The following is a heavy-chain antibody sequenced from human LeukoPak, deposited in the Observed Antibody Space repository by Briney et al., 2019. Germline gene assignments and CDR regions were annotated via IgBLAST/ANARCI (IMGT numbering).Heavy chain of an antibody. V-gene: IGHV3-64*01. CDR2: INSNGGST. D-gene: IGHD3-10*01. Sequence: PGGSLRLSCVASGFTFSSYAMHWVRQTPRKGLEYVSGINSNGGSTHYANSVKGRFTISRDNSKHTLYLQMGSLRTEDTAVYYCAKPGWGSGSYYQDNWFDPWGQGTLVTVSS. CDR3: AKPGWGSGSYYQDNWFDP. J-gene: IGHJ5*02. CDR1: GFTFSSYA.